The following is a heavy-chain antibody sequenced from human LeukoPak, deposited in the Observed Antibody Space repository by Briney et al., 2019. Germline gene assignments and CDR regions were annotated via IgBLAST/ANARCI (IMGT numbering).Heavy chain of an antibody. Sequence: SVTVSFKASGGTFSSYAISWVRQAPGQGFEWMGGIIPIFGTANYAQKFQGRVTITADESTSTAYMELSSLRSEDTAVYYCARLGAAAGTHWFDPWGQGTLVTVSS. CDR1: GGTFSSYA. D-gene: IGHD6-13*01. J-gene: IGHJ5*02. CDR3: ARLGAAAGTHWFDP. CDR2: IIPIFGTA. V-gene: IGHV1-69*13.